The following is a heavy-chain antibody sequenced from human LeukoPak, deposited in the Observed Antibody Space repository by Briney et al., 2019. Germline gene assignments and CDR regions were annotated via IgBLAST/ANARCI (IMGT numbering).Heavy chain of an antibody. V-gene: IGHV4-59*01. CDR1: GGSISRYY. J-gene: IGHJ4*02. CDR2: IYYSGSI. Sequence: SETLSLTCTVSGGSISRYYWSWIRQPPGKGLEWIGYIYYSGSINYNPSLKSRVTISVDTSKNRFSLKLSSVTAADTAVYYCARDKVPGDFWGPGTLVTVSS. CDR3: ARDKVPGDF.